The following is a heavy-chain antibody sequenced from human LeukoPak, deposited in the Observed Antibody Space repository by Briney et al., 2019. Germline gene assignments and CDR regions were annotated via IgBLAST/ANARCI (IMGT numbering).Heavy chain of an antibody. D-gene: IGHD5-18*01. CDR3: ARGRTAMVPPNNTYYYYYYMDI. J-gene: IGHJ6*03. CDR2: INPNSGGT. V-gene: IGHV1-2*02. CDR1: GYTFTGYY. Sequence: ASVKVSCKASGYTFTGYYMHWVRQAPGQGLEWMGWINPNSGGTNYAQKFQGRGTMTRNTSITTAYMELSSLRSEDTAVYYCARGRTAMVPPNNTYYYYYYMDIWGKGTTVTVSS.